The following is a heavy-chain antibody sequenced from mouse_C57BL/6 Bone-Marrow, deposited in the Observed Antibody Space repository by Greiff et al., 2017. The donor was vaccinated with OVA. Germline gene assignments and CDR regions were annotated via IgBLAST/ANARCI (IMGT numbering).Heavy chain of an antibody. CDR3: ARTCGYYVYWYFDV. CDR2: ISSGSSTI. Sequence: EVMLVESGGGLVKPGGSLKLSCAASGFTFSDYGMHWVRQAPEKGLEWVAYISSGSSTIYYADTVKGRFTISRDNAKNTLFLQMTSLRSEDTAMYYCARTCGYYVYWYFDVWGTGTTVTVSS. CDR1: GFTFSDYG. D-gene: IGHD2-3*01. J-gene: IGHJ1*03. V-gene: IGHV5-17*01.